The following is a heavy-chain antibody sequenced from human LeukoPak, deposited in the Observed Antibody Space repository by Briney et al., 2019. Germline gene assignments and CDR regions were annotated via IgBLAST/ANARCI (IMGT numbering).Heavy chain of an antibody. CDR2: ISSSGNTR. V-gene: IGHV3-11*04. CDR1: GFTFDDYG. J-gene: IGHJ4*02. Sequence: GGSLRLSCAASGFTFDDYGMSWIRQAPGKGLEWVAYISSSGNTRYYADSVKGRFTISRDNAKNSLYLQMNSLRAEDTAVYYCAWGGMAAFDSWGQGTLVTVSS. CDR3: AWGGMAAFDS. D-gene: IGHD3-16*01.